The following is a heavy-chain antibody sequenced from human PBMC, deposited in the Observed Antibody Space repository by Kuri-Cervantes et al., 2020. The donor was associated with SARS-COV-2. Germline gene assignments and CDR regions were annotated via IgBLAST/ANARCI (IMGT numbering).Heavy chain of an antibody. D-gene: IGHD3-9*01. CDR2: ISYDGSNK. J-gene: IGHJ4*02. CDR3: AREYYDILTGYSYYFDY. V-gene: IGHV3-30*03. Sequence: GGSLRLSCAASGFTFSSYGMHWVRQAPGKGLEWAAVISYDGSNKYYADSVKGRFTISRDNSKNTLYLQMNSLRPEDTALYYCAREYYDILTGYSYYFDYWGQGTLVTVSS. CDR1: GFTFSSYG.